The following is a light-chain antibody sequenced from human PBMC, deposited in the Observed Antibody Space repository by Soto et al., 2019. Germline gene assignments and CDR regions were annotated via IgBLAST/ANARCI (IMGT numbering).Light chain of an antibody. Sequence: DIVMTQSPDSLAVSLGERATINCKSSQSVLYSSNNKNYLAWYLQKPGQPPKLLIFWASARESGVPARFSGSGSGTDFTLTISSLQAEDVAVYYCQQSYSIPPTFGGGTKVDIK. J-gene: IGKJ4*01. CDR3: QQSYSIPPT. CDR2: WAS. CDR1: QSVLYSSNNKNY. V-gene: IGKV4-1*01.